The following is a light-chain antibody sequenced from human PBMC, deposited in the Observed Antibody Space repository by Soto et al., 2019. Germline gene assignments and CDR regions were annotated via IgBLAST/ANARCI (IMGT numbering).Light chain of an antibody. CDR3: CSYGGRSLLI. J-gene: IGLJ2*01. CDR1: SSDIGGYNY. V-gene: IGLV2-14*01. Sequence: QSALTQPASVSGSPGQSITISCTGTSSDIGGYNYVSWYQQYPGKAPRLLIYAVSNRPSGVSDRFSGSKSGNTASLTISGLQAEDEAHYYCCSYGGRSLLIFGEGTKLTVL. CDR2: AVS.